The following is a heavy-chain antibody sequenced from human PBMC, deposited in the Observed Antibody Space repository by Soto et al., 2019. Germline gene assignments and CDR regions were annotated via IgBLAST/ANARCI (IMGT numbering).Heavy chain of an antibody. Sequence: QVQLVQSGAEVKKPGASVKVSCKASGYTFTSYGISWVRQAPGQGLEWMGWISAYNGNTNYAQKLQGRVTMTTDTYTSTACMEVRSLRSDVTAVYYCARSSGTSYIWFDPWGQGTLVTVSS. D-gene: IGHD1-26*01. CDR3: ARSSGTSYIWFDP. V-gene: IGHV1-18*01. CDR1: GYTFTSYG. J-gene: IGHJ5*02. CDR2: ISAYNGNT.